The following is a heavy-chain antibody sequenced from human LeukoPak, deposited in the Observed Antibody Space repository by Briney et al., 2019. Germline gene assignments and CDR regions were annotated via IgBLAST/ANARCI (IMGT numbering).Heavy chain of an antibody. J-gene: IGHJ6*03. V-gene: IGHV4-59*01. CDR3: ASTPISGGSYYYCYMDV. D-gene: IGHD2-15*01. CDR1: GGSISSYY. Sequence: SETLSLTCTVSGGSISSYYWSWIRQPPGKGLEWIGYIYYSGSTNYNPSLKSRVTISVDTSKNQFSLKLSSVTAADTAVYYCASTPISGGSYYYCYMDVWGKGTTVTVSS. CDR2: IYYSGST.